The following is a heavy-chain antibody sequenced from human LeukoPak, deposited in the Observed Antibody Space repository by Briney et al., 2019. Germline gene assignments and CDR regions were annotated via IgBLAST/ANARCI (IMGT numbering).Heavy chain of an antibody. Sequence: AGGSLRLSCAASGFTVSSNYMSWVRQAPGKGLEWVSVIYSGGSTYSADSVKGRFTISRENSKNTLYLQMNSLRAEDTAVYYCAREGQDSSGYKHFDYWGQGTLVTVSS. CDR2: IYSGGST. CDR3: AREGQDSSGYKHFDY. J-gene: IGHJ4*02. CDR1: GFTVSSNY. V-gene: IGHV3-53*01. D-gene: IGHD3-22*01.